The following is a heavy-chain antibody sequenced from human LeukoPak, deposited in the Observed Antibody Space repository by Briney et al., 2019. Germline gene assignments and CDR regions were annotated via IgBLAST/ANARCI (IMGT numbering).Heavy chain of an antibody. V-gene: IGHV4-34*01. CDR3: ARGRRIAARTFDY. CDR2: INHSGST. D-gene: IGHD6-6*01. Sequence: SETLSLTCAVYGGSFSGYYWSWIRQPPGKGLEWIGEINHSGSTNYNPSLKSRVTISVDTSKNQFSLKLSSVTAADTAVYYCARGRRIAARTFDYWSQGTLVTVSS. CDR1: GGSFSGYY. J-gene: IGHJ4*02.